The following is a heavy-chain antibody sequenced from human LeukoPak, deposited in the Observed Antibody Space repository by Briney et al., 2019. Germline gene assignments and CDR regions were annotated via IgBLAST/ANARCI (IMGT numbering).Heavy chain of an antibody. D-gene: IGHD3-22*01. V-gene: IGHV3-48*01. CDR1: GFTFGSYS. J-gene: IGHJ5*02. CDR3: ARGDSSGYPYWFDP. CDR2: ISSSSSTI. Sequence: GGSLRLSCAASGFTFGSYSMNWVRQAPGKGREWVSYISSSSSTIYYADSVKGRFTISRDNSKNTLYLQMNSLRAEVTAVYYCARGDSSGYPYWFDPWGQGTLVTVSS.